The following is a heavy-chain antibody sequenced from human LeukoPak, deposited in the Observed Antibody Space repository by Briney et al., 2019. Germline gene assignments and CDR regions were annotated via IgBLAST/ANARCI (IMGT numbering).Heavy chain of an antibody. CDR2: IFYSGST. D-gene: IGHD3-3*01. CDR1: GGSISSSSYY. CDR3: ARGNYDLWSGSYEYFHH. J-gene: IGHJ1*01. V-gene: IGHV4-39*01. Sequence: SETLSLTCTVSGGSISSSSYYWGWIRQPPGKGLEWIGTIFYSGSTYYNPSLKSRVTISVDTSKNQFSLKLNSVTAADTAVYYCARGNYDLWSGSYEYFHHWGQGTLVTVSS.